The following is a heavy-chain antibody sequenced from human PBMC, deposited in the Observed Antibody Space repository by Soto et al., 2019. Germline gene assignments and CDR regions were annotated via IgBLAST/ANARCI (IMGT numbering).Heavy chain of an antibody. CDR3: ARRVTMVRGVIITPNWFDP. CDR1: GYSFTSYW. V-gene: IGHV5-51*01. CDR2: IYPGDSDT. Sequence: GESLKISCKGSGYSFTSYWIGWVRQMPGKGLEWMGIIYPGDSDTRYSPSFQGQVTISADKSISTAYLQWSSPKASDTAMYYCARRVTMVRGVIITPNWFDPWGQGTLVTVSS. J-gene: IGHJ5*02. D-gene: IGHD3-10*01.